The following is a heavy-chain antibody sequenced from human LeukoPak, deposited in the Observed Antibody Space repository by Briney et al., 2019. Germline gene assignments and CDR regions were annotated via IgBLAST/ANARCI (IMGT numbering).Heavy chain of an antibody. J-gene: IGHJ4*02. CDR2: IYPGDSDT. D-gene: IGHD3-3*01. V-gene: IGHV5-51*01. CDR1: GYTFSSYW. CDR3: ARQNDFRLDY. Sequence: GESLKISCKGSGYTFSSYWIGWVRQMPGKGLEWMGVIYPGDSDTRYSPSLQGQVTISVDTSIGTAYLQWSSLKASDTAIYYCARQNDFRLDYWGQGTLVTVSS.